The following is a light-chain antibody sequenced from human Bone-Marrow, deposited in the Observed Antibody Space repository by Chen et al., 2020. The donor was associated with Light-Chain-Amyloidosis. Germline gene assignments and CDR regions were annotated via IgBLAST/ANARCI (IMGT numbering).Light chain of an antibody. CDR1: NIGSTS. J-gene: IGLJ3*02. CDR2: DDS. V-gene: IGLV3-21*02. CDR3: QVWDRRSDRPV. Sequence: SYVLTQPSSVSVAPGQTATIARGGNNIGSTSLHWYQQTPGQAPLLFVYDDSDRPSGIPERLSGSNSGNTATLTISRVEAGDEADYYCQVWDRRSDRPVFGGGTKLTVL.